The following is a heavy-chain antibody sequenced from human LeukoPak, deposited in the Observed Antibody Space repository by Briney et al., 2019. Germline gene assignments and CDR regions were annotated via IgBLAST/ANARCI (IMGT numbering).Heavy chain of an antibody. CDR1: GFPFSGYA. J-gene: IGHJ3*02. Sequence: GESLRLSCAASGFPFSGYAMHWVRQAPGKGLEWVAVISYDGSNKYFADSVKGRFTISRDSSKNTLFLQMNSLRAEDTALYYCARPYSGFFAAFDIWGQGTMVTVSS. CDR2: ISYDGSNK. CDR3: ARPYSGFFAAFDI. V-gene: IGHV3-30-3*01. D-gene: IGHD3-10*01.